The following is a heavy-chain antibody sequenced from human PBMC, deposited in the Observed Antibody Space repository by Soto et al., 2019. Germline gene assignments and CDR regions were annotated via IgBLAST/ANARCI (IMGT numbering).Heavy chain of an antibody. CDR2: INYRGNT. CDR1: GDSIISSSYY. V-gene: IGHV4-39*01. D-gene: IGHD3-10*01. Sequence: QMQLQESGPGLVKPSETLSLTCTVSGDSIISSSYYWGWIRQPPGKGLEWIGSINYRGNTYYNPSLKRRVTMPVDTHRNQLSLRLSPVTAADTAVFFCARLWSGKRPPDDWGQGTLVTVSS. J-gene: IGHJ4*02. CDR3: ARLWSGKRPPDD.